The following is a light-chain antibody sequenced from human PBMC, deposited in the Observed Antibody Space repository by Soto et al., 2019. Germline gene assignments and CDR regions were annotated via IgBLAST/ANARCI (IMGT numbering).Light chain of an antibody. J-gene: IGLJ3*02. CDR2: DDS. Sequence: SYELTQPPSVSVAPGQTARITCGGNNIGSKNVHWYQQHPDQAPVLVIYDDSDRPSGIPERFSGSNSGNTATLTISRVEAGDEADFYCQVWDNTVDWVFGGGTKLTVL. CDR1: NIGSKN. CDR3: QVWDNTVDWV. V-gene: IGLV3-21*02.